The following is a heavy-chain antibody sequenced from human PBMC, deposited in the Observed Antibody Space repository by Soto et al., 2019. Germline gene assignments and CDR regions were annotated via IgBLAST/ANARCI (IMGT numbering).Heavy chain of an antibody. J-gene: IGHJ6*02. CDR3: ARAVVVPAAMHGYYYYYGMDV. D-gene: IGHD2-2*01. CDR2: FYYSGST. CDR1: GGTISSYY. Sequence: SETLSLTCTVSGGTISSYYWSWIRQPPGKGLEWIWYFYYSGSTNYNPSLKSRVTISLDTSKNQFSLWLSSVTAADTAVYYCARAVVVPAAMHGYYYYYGMDVWGQGTTVTVSS. V-gene: IGHV4-59*01.